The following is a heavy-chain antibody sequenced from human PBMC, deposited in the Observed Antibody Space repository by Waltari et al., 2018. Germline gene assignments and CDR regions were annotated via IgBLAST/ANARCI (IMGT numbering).Heavy chain of an antibody. D-gene: IGHD3-3*01. CDR1: GFTFSSYA. CDR3: AKVLRAGVFIMAVDP. Sequence: EVQLLESGGGLVQPGGSLRLSCAASGFTFSSYALSWVRHAPGKGVEWVEVIGGSGGSTYYAVSVKGRFTISKDNTKNTLYLQMNSLRAEDTAVYYCAKVLRAGVFIMAVDPWGQGTLVTVSS. CDR2: IGGSGGST. J-gene: IGHJ5*02. V-gene: IGHV3-23*01.